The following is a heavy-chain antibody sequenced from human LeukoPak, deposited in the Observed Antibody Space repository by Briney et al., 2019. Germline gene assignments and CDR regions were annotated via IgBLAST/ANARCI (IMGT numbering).Heavy chain of an antibody. D-gene: IGHD3-3*01. CDR1: GGSISSGSYY. J-gene: IGHJ5*02. V-gene: IGHV4-61*02. CDR3: ARDVVYYDFWSGSNWFDP. Sequence: PSETLSLTCTVSGGSISSGSYYWSWIRQPAGKGLEWIGPIYTSGSTNYNPSLKSRVTISVDTSKNQFSLKLSSVTAADTAVYYCARDVVYYDFWSGSNWFDPWGQGTLVTVSS. CDR2: IYTSGST.